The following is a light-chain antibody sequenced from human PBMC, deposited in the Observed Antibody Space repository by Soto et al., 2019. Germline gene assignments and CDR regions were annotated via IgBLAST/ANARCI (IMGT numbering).Light chain of an antibody. J-gene: IGLJ2*01. V-gene: IGLV1-44*01. CDR2: SNN. Sequence: QSVLTQPPSASGTPGQRVTISCSGSSSHIGTRSVNWYQQVPVTAPKLVIYSNNQRPSGVPDRFSGSKYGTSASLAISGLQSEDEADYYCAAWDDSLNVVVFGGRTKLTVL. CDR1: SSHIGTRS. CDR3: AAWDDSLNVVV.